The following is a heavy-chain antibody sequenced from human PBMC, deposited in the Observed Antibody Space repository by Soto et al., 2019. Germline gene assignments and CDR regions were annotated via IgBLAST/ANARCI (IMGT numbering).Heavy chain of an antibody. J-gene: IGHJ4*02. CDR1: GFTFSSYT. CDR3: XXXXXXXXXXXXXXXY. CDR2: ISSSSSYI. V-gene: IGHV3-21*01. Sequence: EVQLVESGGGLVKPGGSLRLSCAASGFTFSSYTMNWVRQAPGKGLEWVSSISSSSSYIYYADSVKGRFTISRDNAKNSLYLXMNXXXXXXXXXXXXXXXXXXXXXXXXXXXYXGQGTLVTVSS.